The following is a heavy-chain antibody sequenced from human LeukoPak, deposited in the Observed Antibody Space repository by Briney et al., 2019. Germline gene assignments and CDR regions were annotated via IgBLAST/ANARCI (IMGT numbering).Heavy chain of an antibody. CDR2: ISSSGSTI. CDR3: AREIGYGGNSPPHFDY. J-gene: IGHJ4*02. D-gene: IGHD4-23*01. CDR1: GFTFSDYY. Sequence: GGSLRLSCAASGFTFSDYYMSWIRQAPGKGLEWVSYISSSGSTIFYADSVKGRFTISRDNAKNSLYLQMNSLRAEDTAVYYCAREIGYGGNSPPHFDYWGQGTLVTVSS. V-gene: IGHV3-11*04.